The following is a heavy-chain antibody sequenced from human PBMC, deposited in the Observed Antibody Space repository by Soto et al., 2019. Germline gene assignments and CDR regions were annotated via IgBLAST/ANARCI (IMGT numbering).Heavy chain of an antibody. CDR3: ARSRPVLLWFGESNNWFDP. CDR1: GGSFSGYY. D-gene: IGHD3-10*01. Sequence: QVQLQQWGAGLLKPSETLSLTCAVYGGSFSGYYWSWIRQPPGKGLEWIGEINHSGSTNYNPSLKSRVTRSVDTSKNQFSLKLSSVTAADTAVYYCARSRPVLLWFGESNNWFDPWGQGTLVTVSS. J-gene: IGHJ5*02. CDR2: INHSGST. V-gene: IGHV4-34*01.